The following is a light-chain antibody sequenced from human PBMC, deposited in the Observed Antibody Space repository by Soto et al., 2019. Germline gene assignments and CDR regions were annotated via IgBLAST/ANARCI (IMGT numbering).Light chain of an antibody. CDR3: FSHRSGDSHV. CDR1: SSDIGGYSY. J-gene: IGLJ1*01. CDR2: DVN. Sequence: QSALTQPASVSASPGQSITISCIGTSSDIGGYSYVSWYQQHPGKAPKLLIRDVNYRPSGISARFSGSKSGNTASLTISGLQTEDEADYYCFSHRSGDSHVFGTGTKLTVL. V-gene: IGLV2-14*03.